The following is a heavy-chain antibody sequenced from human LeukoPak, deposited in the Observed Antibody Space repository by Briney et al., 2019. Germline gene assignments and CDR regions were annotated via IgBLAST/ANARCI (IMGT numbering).Heavy chain of an antibody. Sequence: SQTLSLTRAISGDSVSSNSAAWNWIRQSPSRGLEWLGRTYYRSKWYNDYAVSVKSRITINPDTSKNQFSLQLNSLTPEDTAVYYCARSGYGSVGPAFDIWGQGTMVTVSS. CDR2: TYYRSKWYN. J-gene: IGHJ3*02. CDR3: ARSGYGSVGPAFDI. V-gene: IGHV6-1*01. CDR1: GDSVSSNSAA. D-gene: IGHD6-19*01.